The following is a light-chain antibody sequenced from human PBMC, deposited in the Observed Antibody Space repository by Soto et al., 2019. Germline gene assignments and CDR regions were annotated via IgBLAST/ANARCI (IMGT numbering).Light chain of an antibody. CDR3: LQHNDYPWT. Sequence: EIVMTQSPATLSVSPGERATLSCRASQSVRTDLAWYQQKPGQPPRLLIYAASTRATGVPARFSGSGSGTEFTLTISSLQSEDFATFYCLQHNDYPWTVGQGTK. CDR1: QSVRTD. J-gene: IGKJ1*01. CDR2: AAS. V-gene: IGKV3-15*01.